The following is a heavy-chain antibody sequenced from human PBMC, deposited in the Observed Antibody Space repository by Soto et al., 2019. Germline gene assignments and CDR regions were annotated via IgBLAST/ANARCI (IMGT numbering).Heavy chain of an antibody. J-gene: IGHJ4*02. CDR2: INNVGTYV. CDR3: ARDHERGSSYGLGY. V-gene: IGHV3-21*01. CDR1: GFSFSSYS. Sequence: EVQLVDSGGGLVKPGGSLRLSCEASGFSFSSYSMNWVRQTPGKGLEWVSSINNVGTYVYYADSVRGRFTISRDNAKNSLYLQMNSLRAEDTAVYYCARDHERGSSYGLGYWGQGTLVTVSS. D-gene: IGHD5-18*01.